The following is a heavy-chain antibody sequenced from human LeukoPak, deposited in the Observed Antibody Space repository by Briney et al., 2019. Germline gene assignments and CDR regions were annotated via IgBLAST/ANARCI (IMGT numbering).Heavy chain of an antibody. J-gene: IGHJ4*02. D-gene: IGHD1-7*01. CDR1: GGSISSGGYY. CDR3: ARDTGTKRGDY. V-gene: IGHV4-31*03. Sequence: SETLSLTCTVSGGSISSGGYYWSWIRQHPGKGLEWIGYIYYSGSTYYTPSLKSRVTISVDTSKNQFPLKLSSVTAADTAVYSCARDTGTKRGDYWGQGTLVTVSS. CDR2: IYYSGST.